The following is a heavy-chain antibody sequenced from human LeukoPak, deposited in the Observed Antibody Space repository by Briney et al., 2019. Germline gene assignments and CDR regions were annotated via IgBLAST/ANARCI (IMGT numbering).Heavy chain of an antibody. Sequence: GGSLRLSCAASGFTFNNYPMRWVRQARGKGREWVSAIPGIGGNTYYADSVKGRFPNSRDKDKDTLYRQMDSLSAEDTAVYYCAKGGRFTSGWRGAFDSWGQGTLVTVSS. CDR3: AKGGRFTSGWRGAFDS. CDR1: GFTFNNYP. CDR2: IPGIGGNT. J-gene: IGHJ4*02. D-gene: IGHD6-19*01. V-gene: IGHV3-23*01.